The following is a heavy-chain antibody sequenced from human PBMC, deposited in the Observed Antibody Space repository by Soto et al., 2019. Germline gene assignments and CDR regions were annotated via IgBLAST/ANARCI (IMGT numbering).Heavy chain of an antibody. CDR1: GFTFSSYG. J-gene: IGHJ3*02. Sequence: QVQLVESGGGVVQPGRSLRLSCAASGFTFSSYGMQWVRQAPGKGLEWVAVISYDGSNKYYADSVKGRFTISRDNSKYALYLQMNSLRAEDTAVYYCAKDYYDSSGYYIRGGRMDAFDIWGQGTMVTVS. CDR3: AKDYYDSSGYYIRGGRMDAFDI. D-gene: IGHD3-22*01. CDR2: ISYDGSNK. V-gene: IGHV3-30*18.